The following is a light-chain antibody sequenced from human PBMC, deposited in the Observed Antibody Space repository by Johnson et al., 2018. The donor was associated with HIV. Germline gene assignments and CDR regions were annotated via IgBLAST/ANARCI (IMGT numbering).Light chain of an antibody. Sequence: HSVLTQPPSVSAAPGQKVTISCSGSSSDMGNYAVSWYQQLPGTAPKLLIYENNKRPSGIPDRFSGSKSGTSATLGITGLQTGDAADYYCGTWDSSLSAGVFGTGTKVTVL. V-gene: IGLV1-51*02. CDR3: GTWDSSLSAGV. CDR1: SSDMGNYA. CDR2: ENN. J-gene: IGLJ1*01.